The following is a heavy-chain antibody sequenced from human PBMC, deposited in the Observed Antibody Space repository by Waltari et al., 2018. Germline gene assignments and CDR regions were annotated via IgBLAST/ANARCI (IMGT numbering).Heavy chain of an antibody. D-gene: IGHD6-19*01. CDR2: IYYSGST. CDR3: ARLGWSDYFDY. V-gene: IGHV4-59*01. J-gene: IGHJ4*02. Sequence: QVQLQESGPGLVMPSEPLSLTCTVSGGSISSSYWSRIRQPPGKGLEWIGYIYYSGSTNYNPSLKSRVTISVDTSKNQFSLKLSSVTAADTAVYYCARLGWSDYFDYWGQGTLVTVSS. CDR1: GGSISSSY.